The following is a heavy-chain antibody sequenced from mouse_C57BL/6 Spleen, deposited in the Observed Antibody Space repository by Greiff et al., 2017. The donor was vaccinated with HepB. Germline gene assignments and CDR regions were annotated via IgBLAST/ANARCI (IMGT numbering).Heavy chain of an antibody. Sequence: VQLQQSGPELVKPGASVKISCKASGYTFTDYYMNWVKQSHGKSLEWIGDINPNNGGTSYNQKFKGKATLTVDTSSSTAYMELRSLTSEDSAVYYCASTSYWGQGTLVTVSA. CDR2: INPNNGGT. V-gene: IGHV1-26*01. CDR3: ASTSY. J-gene: IGHJ3*01. CDR1: GYTFTDYY.